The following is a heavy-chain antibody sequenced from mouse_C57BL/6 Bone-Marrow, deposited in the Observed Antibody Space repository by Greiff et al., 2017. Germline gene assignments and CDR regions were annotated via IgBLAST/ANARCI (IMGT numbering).Heavy chain of an antibody. V-gene: IGHV1-80*01. CDR3: ARSYYYGSSLDY. CDR2: IYPGDGDT. D-gene: IGHD1-1*01. CDR1: GYAFSSYW. Sequence: VQLQQSGAELVKPGASVKISCKASGYAFSSYWMNWVKQRPGKGLEWIGQIYPGDGDTNYNGKFKGKATLTADNSSSTAYMQLSSLTSEDSAVYFCARSYYYGSSLDYWGQGTTLTVSS. J-gene: IGHJ2*01.